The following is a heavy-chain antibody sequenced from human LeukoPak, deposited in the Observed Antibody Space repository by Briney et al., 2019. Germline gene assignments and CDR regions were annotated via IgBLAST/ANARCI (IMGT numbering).Heavy chain of an antibody. CDR2: IYYSGST. D-gene: IGHD5-24*01. CDR1: GFSLSTSGVG. CDR3: ASQGSRDGYNHFDY. J-gene: IGHJ4*02. Sequence: SGPTLVKPTQTLTLTCTFSGFSLSTSGVGVGWIRQPPGKGLEWIGYIYYSGSTNYNASLKSRVTISVDTSKNQHSLKLSSVTAADTAVYYCASQGSRDGYNHFDYWGQGTLVTVSS. V-gene: IGHV4-61*08.